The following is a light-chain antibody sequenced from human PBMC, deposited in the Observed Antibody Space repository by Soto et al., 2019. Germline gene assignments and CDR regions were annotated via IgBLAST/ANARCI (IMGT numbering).Light chain of an antibody. J-gene: IGKJ5*01. CDR3: QQYNTWPPIT. V-gene: IGKV3-15*01. CDR1: QSVSSN. CDR2: GAS. Sequence: EIVMTQSPATLSVSPGERATLSCRASQSVSSNLAWYQQKPGQAPSLLIYGASTSATGIPSRFSGSGSGTEFTLTISSLQSEDFVVYYCQQYNTWPPITFGQGTRLEIK.